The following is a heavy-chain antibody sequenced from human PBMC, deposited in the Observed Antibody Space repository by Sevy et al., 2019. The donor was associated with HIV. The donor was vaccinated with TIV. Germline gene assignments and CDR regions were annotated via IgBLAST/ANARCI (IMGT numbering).Heavy chain of an antibody. V-gene: IGHV3-9*01. D-gene: IGHD3-9*01. J-gene: IGHJ5*02. CDR1: GFTFDDYD. Sequence: GGSLRLSCAASGFTFDDYDMHWVRQAPGKGLEWVSGISWNSGSIGYADSVKGRFTISRDNAKNSLYLQMNSLRAEDTALYYCAKSPRYDILTGSFDPWGQGTLVTVSS. CDR2: ISWNSGSI. CDR3: AKSPRYDILTGSFDP.